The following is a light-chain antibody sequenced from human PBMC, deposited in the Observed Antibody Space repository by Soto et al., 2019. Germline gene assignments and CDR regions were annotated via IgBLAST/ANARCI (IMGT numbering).Light chain of an antibody. CDR2: LGS. CDR3: MQGLQTPPI. V-gene: IGKV2-28*01. Sequence: EIVMTQSPLSLPVTPGEPASISCRSSQSLLHSNGYNYLDWYLQKPGQSPQVLIYLGSNRASGVPDRFSGSESGTDFTLKISRVEAEDVEIYYCMQGLQTPPIFGPGTKVDIK. CDR1: QSLLHSNGYNY. J-gene: IGKJ3*01.